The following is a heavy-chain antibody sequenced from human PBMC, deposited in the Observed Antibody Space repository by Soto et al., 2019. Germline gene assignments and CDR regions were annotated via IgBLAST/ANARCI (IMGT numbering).Heavy chain of an antibody. CDR2: ISAYNGNK. V-gene: IGHV1-18*01. Sequence: GASVKVSCKASGYTFTSYGISWVRQAPGQGLEWMGWISAYNGNKKYAQKLQGRVTMTTDTSTSTAYMELRSLRSDDTAVYYCARGYIVFVPAAIDYWGPGTLVTVSS. J-gene: IGHJ4*02. CDR1: GYTFTSYG. D-gene: IGHD2-2*01. CDR3: ARGYIVFVPAAIDY.